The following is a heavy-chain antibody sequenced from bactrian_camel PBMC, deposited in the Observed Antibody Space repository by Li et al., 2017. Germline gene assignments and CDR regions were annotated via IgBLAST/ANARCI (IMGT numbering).Heavy chain of an antibody. D-gene: IGHD1*01. CDR3: AVLYPCSLGAAFASN. J-gene: IGHJ4*01. CDR1: GSIYSGAC. Sequence: DVQLVESGGGSVQAGGSLRLSCVASGSIYSGACVGWLRQAPGKEREGVASIYRGDRFGRYFADSVKGRFTISQDNAKNTLDLQMTSPKPEDTAVYYCAVLYPCSLGAAFASNWGQGTQVTVS. V-gene: IGHV3S40*01. CDR2: IYRGDRFGR.